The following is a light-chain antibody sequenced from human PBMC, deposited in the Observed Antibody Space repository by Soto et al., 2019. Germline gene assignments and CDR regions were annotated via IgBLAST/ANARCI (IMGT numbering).Light chain of an antibody. CDR1: QSVSSY. V-gene: IGKV3-11*01. CDR3: QQRRNWPDP. CDR2: DAS. Sequence: EIVLTQSPATLSLSPGEIATLSCRASQSVSSYLAWYQQKPGQAPRLLIYDASNRATGIPARFSGSGSGTDFTLTISSLEPEDFAVYYCQQRRNWPDPFGQGTKLEIK. J-gene: IGKJ2*01.